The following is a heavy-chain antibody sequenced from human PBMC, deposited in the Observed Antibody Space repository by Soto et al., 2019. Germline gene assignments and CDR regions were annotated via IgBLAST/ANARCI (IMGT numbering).Heavy chain of an antibody. CDR2: IRSKANSYAT. CDR1: GFTFSGSA. Sequence: GGSLRLSCAASGFTFSGSAMHWVRQASGKGLEWAGRIRSKANSYATAYAASVKGRFTISRDDSKNTAYLQMNSLETEDTAVYYCTSRKKDSSGYYYWGQGTLVTVSS. V-gene: IGHV3-73*01. D-gene: IGHD3-22*01. J-gene: IGHJ4*02. CDR3: TSRKKDSSGYYY.